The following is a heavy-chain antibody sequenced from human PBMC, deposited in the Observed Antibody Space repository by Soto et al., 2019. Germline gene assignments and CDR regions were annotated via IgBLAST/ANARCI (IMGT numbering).Heavy chain of an antibody. Sequence: GGSLRLSCAASGFTFSSYAMHWVRQAPGKGLEYVSAISSNGGSTYYADSVKGRFTISRDNSKNTLYLQMGSLRAEDMAVYSCARNYRNYYDSSGPLDYWGQGTLVTVSS. V-gene: IGHV3-64*02. D-gene: IGHD3-22*01. CDR3: ARNYRNYYDSSGPLDY. J-gene: IGHJ4*02. CDR2: ISSNGGST. CDR1: GFTFSSYA.